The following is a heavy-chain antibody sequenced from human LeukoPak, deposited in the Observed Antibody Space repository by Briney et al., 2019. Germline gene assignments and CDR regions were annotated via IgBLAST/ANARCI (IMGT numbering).Heavy chain of an antibody. CDR2: IYYSGST. Sequence: SETLSLTCTVSGDSIINYYWSWIRQSPAKGLEWIGYIYYSGSTKYNPSLKSRVTISVDTSKNQFSLKLSSVTAADTAVYYCARHRGSGSPYFDYWGQGTLVTVSS. D-gene: IGHD3-10*01. CDR3: ARHRGSGSPYFDY. CDR1: GDSIINYY. V-gene: IGHV4-59*08. J-gene: IGHJ4*02.